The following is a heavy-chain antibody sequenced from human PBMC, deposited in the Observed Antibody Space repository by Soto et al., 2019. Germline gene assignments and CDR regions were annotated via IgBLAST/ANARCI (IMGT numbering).Heavy chain of an antibody. CDR2: TYYRSRWYN. D-gene: IGHD1-7*01. CDR3: AGTTSHQWYYMDV. CDR1: GDRVSSNSAA. V-gene: IGHV6-1*01. J-gene: IGHJ6*03. Sequence: SQTLSLTCAISGDRVSSNSAAWNWIRQSPSRGLEWLGRTYYRSRWYNDYAVSVRSRITVNPDTSKNQFSLQLTSVTPEDTAVYYCAGTTSHQWYYMDVWGKGTTVTVSS.